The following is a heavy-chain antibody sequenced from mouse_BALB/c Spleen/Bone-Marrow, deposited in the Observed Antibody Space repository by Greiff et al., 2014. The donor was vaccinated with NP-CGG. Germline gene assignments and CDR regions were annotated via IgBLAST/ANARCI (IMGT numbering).Heavy chain of an antibody. D-gene: IGHD1-1*01. CDR1: GFNIKDTY. J-gene: IGHJ3*01. Sequence: VQLKESGAELVKPGASVKLSCTASGFNIKDTYMHWVKQRPEQGLEWIGRIDPANGNTKYDPKFQGKATITADTSSNIAYLQLSSLTSEDTAVYDCASYYYGSSGFAYWGQGTLVTVSA. CDR2: IDPANGNT. V-gene: IGHV14-3*02. CDR3: ASYYYGSSGFAY.